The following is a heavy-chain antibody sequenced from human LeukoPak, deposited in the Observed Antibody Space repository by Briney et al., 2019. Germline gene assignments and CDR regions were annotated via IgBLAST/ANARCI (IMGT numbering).Heavy chain of an antibody. V-gene: IGHV3-33*01. Sequence: GRSLRLSCAASGFTFSSYGMHWVRQAPGKGLEWVAVIWYDGSNKYYADSVKGRFTISRDNSKNTLYLRMNSLRAEDTAVYYCARGYKGFDIWGQGTMVTVSS. D-gene: IGHD1-14*01. J-gene: IGHJ3*02. CDR3: ARGYKGFDI. CDR2: IWYDGSNK. CDR1: GFTFSSYG.